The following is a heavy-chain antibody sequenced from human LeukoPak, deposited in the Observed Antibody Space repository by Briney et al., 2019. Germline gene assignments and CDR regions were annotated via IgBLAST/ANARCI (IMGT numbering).Heavy chain of an antibody. CDR2: IYYSGST. CDR3: ARLFPGGSYTGGPYYFDY. CDR1: GGSISSSSYY. J-gene: IGHJ4*02. V-gene: IGHV4-39*01. Sequence: PSETLSLTCTVSGGSISSSSYYWGWIRQPPGKGLEWIGSIYYSGSTYYNPSLKSRVTISVDTSKNQFSLKLSSVTAADTAVYYCARLFPGGSYTGGPYYFDYWGQGTLVTVSS. D-gene: IGHD1-26*01.